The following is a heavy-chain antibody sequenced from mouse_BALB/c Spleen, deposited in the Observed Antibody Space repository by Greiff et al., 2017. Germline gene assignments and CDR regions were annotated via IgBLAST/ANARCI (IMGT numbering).Heavy chain of an antibody. CDR3: AKAYYDGYDEGFAY. V-gene: IGHV1S29*02. CDR1: GYTFTDYN. CDR2: IYPYNGGT. D-gene: IGHD2-3*01. Sequence: EVKLMESGPELVKPGASVKISCKASGYTFTDYNMHWVKQSHGKSLEWIGYIYPYNGGTGYNQKFKSKATLTVDNSSSTAYMELRSLTSEDSAVYYCAKAYYDGYDEGFAYWGQGTLVTVSA. J-gene: IGHJ3*01.